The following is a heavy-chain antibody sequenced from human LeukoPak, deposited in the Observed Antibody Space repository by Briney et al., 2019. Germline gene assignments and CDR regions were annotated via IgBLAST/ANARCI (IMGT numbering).Heavy chain of an antibody. D-gene: IGHD3-22*01. Sequence: SETLSLTCTVSGGSISTSSYSWGWIRQPPGKGLEWIGTIYYTGSTNYNPSLKSRVTISVDTSKKQFSLKLSSVTAADTAVYYCAREKIGYYDGSGRGWFDPWGQGTLVTVSS. CDR1: GGSISTSSYS. J-gene: IGHJ5*02. V-gene: IGHV4-39*07. CDR2: IYYTGST. CDR3: AREKIGYYDGSGRGWFDP.